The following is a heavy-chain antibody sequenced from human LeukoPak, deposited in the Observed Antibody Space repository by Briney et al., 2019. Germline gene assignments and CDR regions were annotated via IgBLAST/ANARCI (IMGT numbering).Heavy chain of an antibody. CDR3: RGAFDI. Sequence: PGGSLRLSCAASGFTFSTYPMSWVRQAPGKGLEWVSNIRGNGDASTYYADSVKGRFTISRDNSKNTVYLQMNSLRAEDTAVYYCRGAFDIWGQGTMVTVSS. CDR2: IRGNGDAST. J-gene: IGHJ3*02. V-gene: IGHV3-23*01. CDR1: GFTFSTYP.